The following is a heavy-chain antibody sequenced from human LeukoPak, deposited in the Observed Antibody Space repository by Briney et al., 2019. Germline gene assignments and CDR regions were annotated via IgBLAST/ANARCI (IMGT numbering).Heavy chain of an antibody. Sequence: PGESLRLSCAASGFTFSNAWMSWVRQAPGKGLEWVGRIRSKTDGGTTDYAAPVKGRFTISRDDSKNTLYLQLDSLKTEDTAVYYCTARYCRSTSCYGEYFQRWGQGTLVTVSS. CDR1: GFTFSNAW. D-gene: IGHD2-2*01. J-gene: IGHJ1*01. V-gene: IGHV3-15*01. CDR3: TARYCRSTSCYGEYFQR. CDR2: IRSKTDGGTT.